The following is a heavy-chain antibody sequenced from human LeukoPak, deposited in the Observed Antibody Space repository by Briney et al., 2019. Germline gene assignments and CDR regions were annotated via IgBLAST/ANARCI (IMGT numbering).Heavy chain of an antibody. CDR2: ISAYNGNT. Sequence: ASVKVSCKPSGYTFTRYGISGVRQAPGQGREWMGWISAYNGNTNYTQKLQGRVTMNTYTSTSTAYMELRSLRADDTDVYYCARSTAAYYDSSGYKWFDRWGQGTLVTVS. V-gene: IGHV1-18*01. J-gene: IGHJ5*02. CDR3: ARSTAAYYDSSGYKWFDR. CDR1: GYTFTRYG. D-gene: IGHD3-22*01.